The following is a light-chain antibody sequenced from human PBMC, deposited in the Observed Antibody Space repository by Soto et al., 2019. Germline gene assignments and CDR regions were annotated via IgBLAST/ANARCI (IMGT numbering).Light chain of an antibody. Sequence: EIVLTQSPGTLSLSPGERATLSCRASQSVSSSYLAWYQQKPGQAPRLLIYGTSSRATAIPDRFSGSGSGTAFTRTISRLEPEDFAVYYCQQYGSSSWTFGQGTKVEIK. CDR3: QQYGSSSWT. CDR1: QSVSSSY. V-gene: IGKV3-20*01. CDR2: GTS. J-gene: IGKJ1*01.